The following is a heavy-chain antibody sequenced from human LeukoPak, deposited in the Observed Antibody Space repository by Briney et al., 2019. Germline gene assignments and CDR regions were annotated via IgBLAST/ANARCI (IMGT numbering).Heavy chain of an antibody. Sequence: PGGSLRLSCIASGFTFSSYRMSWVRQAPGKGPEWVSGISDTGENIYYADSVSGRSTISRDNSKNTLYLQMNSLRTEDTAVYYCARDGITMGGGVGMDVWGQGTTVTVSS. CDR1: GFTFSSYR. D-gene: IGHD3-10*01. V-gene: IGHV3-23*01. CDR3: ARDGITMGGGVGMDV. CDR2: ISDTGENI. J-gene: IGHJ6*02.